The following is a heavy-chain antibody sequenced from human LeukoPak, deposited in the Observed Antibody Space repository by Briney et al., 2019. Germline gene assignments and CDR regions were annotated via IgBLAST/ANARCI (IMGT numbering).Heavy chain of an antibody. D-gene: IGHD3-10*01. CDR2: ISYDGSNK. CDR3: ARPYGSGSPYIYYCYYGMDV. V-gene: IGHV3-30-3*01. CDR1: GFTFSSYA. Sequence: GGSLRLSCAASGFTFSSYAMHWVRQAPGKGLEWVAVISYDGSNKYYADSVKGRFTISRDNSKNTLYLQMNSLRAEDTAVYYCARPYGSGSPYIYYCYYGMDVWGQGTTVTVSS. J-gene: IGHJ6*02.